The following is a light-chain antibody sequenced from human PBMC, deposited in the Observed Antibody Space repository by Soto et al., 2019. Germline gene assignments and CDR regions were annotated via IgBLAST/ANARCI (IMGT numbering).Light chain of an antibody. J-gene: IGKJ4*01. Sequence: EVVLTQSPGTLSLSPGDRATLSCRASETIESANFAWYQQKPGLDPRVLIYGASNRATGVPDRFSGSGSGTDFTLTITRLEPEDFAVYYCQLFDDLVTFGGGTKVEIE. CDR3: QLFDDLVT. CDR1: ETIESAN. CDR2: GAS. V-gene: IGKV3-20*01.